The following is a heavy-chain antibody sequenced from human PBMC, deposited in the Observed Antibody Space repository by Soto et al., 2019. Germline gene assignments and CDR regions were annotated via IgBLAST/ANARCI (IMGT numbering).Heavy chain of an antibody. D-gene: IGHD3-22*01. CDR2: IYHSGST. CDR1: GGSISSGGSS. CDR3: ARTSYYDSTGYYNMDV. Sequence: SETLSLTCAVSGGSISSGGSSWSWIRQPPGKGLEWIGYIYHSGSTYYNPSLKSRVTISVDRSKNQFSLKLTSVTAADTADYYCARTSYYDSTGYYNMDVWGQGTTVTVSS. V-gene: IGHV4-30-2*01. J-gene: IGHJ6*02.